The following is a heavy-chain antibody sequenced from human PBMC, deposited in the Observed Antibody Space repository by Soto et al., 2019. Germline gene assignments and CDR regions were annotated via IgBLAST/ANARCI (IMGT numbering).Heavy chain of an antibody. J-gene: IGHJ4*02. CDR3: ARGRYGDY. D-gene: IGHD1-1*01. Sequence: QVHLVQSGAEVKKPGASVKVSCKASGYTFTSYGITWVRQAPGQGLEWMGWISAHNGNTDYAQKREGRVIVTRDTSTSTDYMELRSLRSDVTAVYYCARGRYGDYWGQGALVTVSS. V-gene: IGHV1-18*01. CDR1: GYTFTSYG. CDR2: ISAHNGNT.